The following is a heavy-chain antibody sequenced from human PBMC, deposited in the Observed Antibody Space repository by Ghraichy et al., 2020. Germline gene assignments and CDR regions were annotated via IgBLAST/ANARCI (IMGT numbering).Heavy chain of an antibody. V-gene: IGHV3-23*01. J-gene: IGHJ4*02. CDR3: AKDNYDSSGYDYMGSDY. CDR2: ISGSGGST. CDR1: GFTFSSYA. Sequence: GESLNISCAASGFTFSSYAMSWVRQAPGKGLEWVSAISGSGGSTYYTDSVKGRFTISRDNSKNTLYLQMNSLRTEDTAAYYCAKDNYDSSGYDYMGSDYWGQGTLVTVSS. D-gene: IGHD3-22*01.